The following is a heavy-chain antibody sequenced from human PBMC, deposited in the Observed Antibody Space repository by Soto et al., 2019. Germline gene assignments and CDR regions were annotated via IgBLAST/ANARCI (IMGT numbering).Heavy chain of an antibody. Sequence: PGGSLRLSCAASGFTFSSDGMSWVRQAPGKGLEWVSGISGSGDSTYYADSVKGRFTISRDNSKNTLYLQMNSLRAEDTAVYYCAKGVPGIAVAGTGYFQHWGQGTLVTVSS. V-gene: IGHV3-23*01. D-gene: IGHD6-19*01. CDR3: AKGVPGIAVAGTGYFQH. J-gene: IGHJ1*01. CDR1: GFTFSSDG. CDR2: ISGSGDST.